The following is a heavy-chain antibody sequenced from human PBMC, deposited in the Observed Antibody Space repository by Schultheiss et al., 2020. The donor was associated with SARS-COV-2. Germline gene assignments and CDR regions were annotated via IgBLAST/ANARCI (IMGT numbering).Heavy chain of an antibody. V-gene: IGHV4-34*01. J-gene: IGHJ6*02. CDR3: ARRMFYYYGMDV. D-gene: IGHD3-10*02. CDR2: IDHSGGT. Sequence: GSLRLSCAASGFSFSDHYMTWIRQAPGKGLEWIGEIDHSGGTNYNPSLKSRVTILVDTSKNHLSLNLTSVTAADTAVYFCARRMFYYYGMDVWGQGTTVTVSS. CDR1: GFSFSDHY.